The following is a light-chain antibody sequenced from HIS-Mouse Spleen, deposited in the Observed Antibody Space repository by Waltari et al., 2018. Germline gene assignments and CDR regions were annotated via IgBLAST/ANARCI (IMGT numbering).Light chain of an antibody. CDR1: QSISSY. CDR3: QQSYSTPNT. Sequence: VQMTQSPATLTAAVAARVTSTCRASQSISSYLNWYQQKPGKAPKLLIYAASSLQSGVPSRFSGSGSGTDFTLTISSLQPEDFATYYCQQSYSTPNTFGQGTKLEIK. J-gene: IGKJ2*01. V-gene: IGKV1-39*01. CDR2: AAS.